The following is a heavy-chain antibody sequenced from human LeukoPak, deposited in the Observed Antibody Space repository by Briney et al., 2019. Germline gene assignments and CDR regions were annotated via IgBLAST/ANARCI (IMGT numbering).Heavy chain of an antibody. Sequence: GGSLRLSCAASGFTFSSYWMSWVRQAPGKGLEWVANIKQDGSVEYYVVSVKGRFNISRDNAKESLYLQMNSLRAEDTAVYYCARIGYSSSSFDFWGQGTLVTVSS. V-gene: IGHV3-7*05. D-gene: IGHD6-6*01. CDR1: GFTFSSYW. CDR2: IKQDGSVE. J-gene: IGHJ4*02. CDR3: ARIGYSSSSFDF.